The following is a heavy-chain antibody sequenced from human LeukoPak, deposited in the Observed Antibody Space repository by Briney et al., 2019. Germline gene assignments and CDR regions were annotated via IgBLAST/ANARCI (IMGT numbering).Heavy chain of an antibody. D-gene: IGHD3-10*01. J-gene: IGHJ4*02. Sequence: GGSLRLSCAASGFSFSSYRMNWVRQAPGKGLEWVANIKQDGSEKYYVDSVKGRFTISRDNAKNSLYLQMNSLRAEDTAVYYCAREVRGLLVLFDYWGQGTLVTVSS. CDR3: AREVRGLLVLFDY. CDR2: IKQDGSEK. CDR1: GFSFSSYR. V-gene: IGHV3-7*01.